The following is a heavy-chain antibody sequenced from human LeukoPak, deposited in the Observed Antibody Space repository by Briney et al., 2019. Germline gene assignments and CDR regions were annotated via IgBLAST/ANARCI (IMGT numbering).Heavy chain of an antibody. Sequence: GGSLRLSCAASGFTFGDYYMSWIRQAPGKGLEWVSYISSSGSTISYADSVKGRFTISRDNAKNSLYLQMNSLRAEDTALYYCARERATLDYYYYMDVWGKGATVTVSS. D-gene: IGHD5-12*01. CDR2: ISSSGSTI. V-gene: IGHV3-11*01. CDR3: ARERATLDYYYYMDV. J-gene: IGHJ6*03. CDR1: GFTFGDYY.